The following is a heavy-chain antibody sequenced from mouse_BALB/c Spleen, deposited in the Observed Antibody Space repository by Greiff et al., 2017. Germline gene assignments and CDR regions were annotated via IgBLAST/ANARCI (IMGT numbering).Heavy chain of an antibody. J-gene: IGHJ2*01. CDR1: GYSITSDYA. V-gene: IGHV3-2*02. CDR3: AGGYYGSSPFDY. Sequence: EVQLQQSGPGLVKPSQSLSLTCTVTGYSITSDYAWNWSRQFPGNILEWMGYISYSGSTSYNPSLKSRISITRDTSKNQFFLQLNSVTTEDTATYYCAGGYYGSSPFDYWGQGTTLTVSA. CDR2: ISYSGST. D-gene: IGHD1-1*01.